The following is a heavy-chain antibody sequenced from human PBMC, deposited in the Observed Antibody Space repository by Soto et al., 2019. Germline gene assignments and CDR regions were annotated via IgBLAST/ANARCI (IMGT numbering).Heavy chain of an antibody. V-gene: IGHV1-3*01. CDR2: INAGNGNT. CDR1: GYTFTSYA. D-gene: IGHD1-26*01. CDR3: ARASGSSYWFDP. Sequence: ASVKVSCKASGYTFTSYAMHWVRQAPGQRLEWMGWINAGNGNTKYSQKFQGRVTITRDTSASTAYMELSSLRSEDTAVYYCARASGSSYWFDPWGQGTLVTVSS. J-gene: IGHJ5*02.